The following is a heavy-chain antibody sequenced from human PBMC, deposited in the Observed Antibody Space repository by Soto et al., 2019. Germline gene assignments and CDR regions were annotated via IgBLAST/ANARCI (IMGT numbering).Heavy chain of an antibody. Sequence: GASVKVSCKASGYTFTSYGISWVRQAPGQGLEWMGWISAYNGNTNYAQKLQGRVTMTTDTSTSTAYMELRSLRSDDTAVYYCARGGYYDFWSGYYPSIEYWGQGTLVTVSS. D-gene: IGHD3-3*01. CDR3: ARGGYYDFWSGYYPSIEY. CDR2: ISAYNGNT. V-gene: IGHV1-18*01. CDR1: GYTFTSYG. J-gene: IGHJ4*02.